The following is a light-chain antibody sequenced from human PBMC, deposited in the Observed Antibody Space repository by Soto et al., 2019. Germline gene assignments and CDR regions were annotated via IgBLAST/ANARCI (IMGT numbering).Light chain of an antibody. CDR1: RSVTSN. J-gene: IGKJ4*02. CDR2: GAS. V-gene: IGKV3-15*01. CDR3: QQNDNWPLA. Sequence: EIMMTQSPVTLSVSPGERATLSCRASRSVTSNLAWYQQIPGQAPRLLIYGASTRATGIPARFSGSGSGTEFTLTISRLESEDFAVYYCQQNDNWPLAFGGGTKVEIK.